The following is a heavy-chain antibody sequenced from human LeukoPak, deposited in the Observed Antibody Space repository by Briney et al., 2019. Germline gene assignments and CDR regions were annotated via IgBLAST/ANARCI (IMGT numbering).Heavy chain of an antibody. D-gene: IGHD2-15*01. CDR3: AKDPRGDCSGGSCHYLNY. CDR1: GLTISSYA. Sequence: GGSQRLSCAASGLTISSYAMSWVRQAPGKGLEWVSAISGSGGSTYYADSVKGRFTVSRDNSKNTLYLQMNSLRADDTAVYYCAKDPRGDCSGGSCHYLNYWGQGTLVFVSS. CDR2: ISGSGGST. J-gene: IGHJ4*02. V-gene: IGHV3-23*01.